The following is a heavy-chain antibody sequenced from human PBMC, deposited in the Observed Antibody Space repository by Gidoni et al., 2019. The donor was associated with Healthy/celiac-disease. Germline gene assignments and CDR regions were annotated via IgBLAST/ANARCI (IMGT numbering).Heavy chain of an antibody. CDR2: ISSSSSYI. Sequence: EVQLVESGGGLVKPGGSLRLSCAASGFTFSSYSMNWVRQAPGKGLDWVSSISSSSSYIYYADSVKGRFTISRDNAKNSLYLQMNSLRAEDTAVYYCARDFRYCSGGSCYSAFDYWGQGTLVTVSS. CDR1: GFTFSSYS. V-gene: IGHV3-21*01. J-gene: IGHJ4*02. CDR3: ARDFRYCSGGSCYSAFDY. D-gene: IGHD2-15*01.